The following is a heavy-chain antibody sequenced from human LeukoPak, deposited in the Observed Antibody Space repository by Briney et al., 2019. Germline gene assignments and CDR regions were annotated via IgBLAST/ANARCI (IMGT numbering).Heavy chain of an antibody. J-gene: IGHJ3*02. CDR3: ARHVPYCSGGSCYEDDAFDI. D-gene: IGHD2-15*01. CDR2: IYYSGST. Sequence: PSETLSLTCTVSGGSISSYYWSWIRQPPGKGLEWIGYIYYSGSTNYNPSLKSRVTISVDTSKNQFSLKLSSVTAADTAVYYCARHVPYCSGGSCYEDDAFDIWGQGTMVTVSS. CDR1: GGSISSYY. V-gene: IGHV4-59*08.